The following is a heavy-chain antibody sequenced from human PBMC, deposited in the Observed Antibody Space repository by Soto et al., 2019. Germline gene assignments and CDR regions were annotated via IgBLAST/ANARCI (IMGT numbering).Heavy chain of an antibody. V-gene: IGHV4-61*01. CDR2: IYYSGST. CDR1: GGFVSSGNYS. D-gene: IGHD6-19*01. Sequence: PSETLSVPCTVSGGFVSSGNYSWGWIRQAPGKGLEWIGYIYYSGSTNYNPSLKSRVTISVDTCKDQFSPKQNSVTAANTAVYYCASDQVGAVAGIRYDYYGMDVWRQWATITVSS. CDR3: ASDQVGAVAGIRYDYYGMDV. J-gene: IGHJ6*02.